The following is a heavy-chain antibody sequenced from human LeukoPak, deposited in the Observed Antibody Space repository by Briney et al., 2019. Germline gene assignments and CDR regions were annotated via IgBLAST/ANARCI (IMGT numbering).Heavy chain of an antibody. V-gene: IGHV3-48*03. CDR1: GFTFDDYA. CDR2: ISSSGSTI. CDR3: AELGITMIGGV. J-gene: IGHJ6*04. D-gene: IGHD3-10*02. Sequence: GGSLRLSCAASGFTFDDYAMHWVRHAPGKGLEWVSYISSSGSTIYYADSVKGRFTISRDNAKNSLYLQMNSLRAEDTAVYYCAELGITMIGGVWGKGTTVTISS.